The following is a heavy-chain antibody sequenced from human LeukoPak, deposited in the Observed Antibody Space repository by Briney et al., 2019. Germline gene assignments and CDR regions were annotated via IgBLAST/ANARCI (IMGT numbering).Heavy chain of an antibody. V-gene: IGHV3-23*01. CDR2: IFPSGGEI. CDR3: AKDTLRSAEGYF. J-gene: IGHJ4*02. CDR1: GFTFSSYA. D-gene: IGHD3-22*01. Sequence: GGSLRLSCAASGFTFSSYAMSWVRQAPGKGLEWVSSIFPSGGEIHYADSVKGRFTISRDNSKSTLYLQMDSLRAEDTAVYYCAKDTLRSAEGYFWGQGILVTVSS.